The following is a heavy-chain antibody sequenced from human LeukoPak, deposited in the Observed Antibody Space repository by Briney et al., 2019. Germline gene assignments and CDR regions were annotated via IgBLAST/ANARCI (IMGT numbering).Heavy chain of an antibody. Sequence: GGSLRLSCAASGFTFSSYGMHWVRQAPGKGLEWVSAISGSGGSTYYADSVKGRFTISRDNSKNTLYLHMNSLRAEDTAVYYCAREIAATGVFDYWGQGTLVTVSS. D-gene: IGHD6-13*01. CDR2: ISGSGGST. J-gene: IGHJ4*02. CDR1: GFTFSSYG. CDR3: AREIAATGVFDY. V-gene: IGHV3-23*01.